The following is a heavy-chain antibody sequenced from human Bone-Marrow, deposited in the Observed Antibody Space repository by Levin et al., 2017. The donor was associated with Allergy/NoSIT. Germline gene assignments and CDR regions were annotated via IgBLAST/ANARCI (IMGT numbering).Heavy chain of an antibody. CDR3: VKDGRLQSLRRYNWFDG. D-gene: IGHD5-24*01. Sequence: PGGSLRLSCAASGFVFTDYALHWVRQSPGKGLEWVAAFSYDGRNQYYADSVKGRFAISRDISKNMLYLQMDSLRREDTAIYYCVKDGRLQSLRRYNWFDGWGQGVLVTVSS. CDR2: FSYDGRNQ. J-gene: IGHJ5*02. V-gene: IGHV3-30*18. CDR1: GFVFTDYA.